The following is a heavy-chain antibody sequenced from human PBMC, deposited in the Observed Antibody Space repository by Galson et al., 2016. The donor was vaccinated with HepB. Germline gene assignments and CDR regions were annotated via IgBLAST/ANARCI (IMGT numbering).Heavy chain of an antibody. V-gene: IGHV3-7*03. CDR1: GFTFSSYW. J-gene: IGHJ5*02. CDR2: IKQDASEK. D-gene: IGHD6-19*01. Sequence: SLRLSCAASGFTFSSYWMSWVRQAPGKGLEWVANIKQDASEKYYVDSVKGRFTISRDNAKNSLNLQMNSLRAEDTAVYYCARVSSGWSLPMRRKAGHWFDPWGQGTLVTVSS. CDR3: ARVSSGWSLPMRRKAGHWFDP.